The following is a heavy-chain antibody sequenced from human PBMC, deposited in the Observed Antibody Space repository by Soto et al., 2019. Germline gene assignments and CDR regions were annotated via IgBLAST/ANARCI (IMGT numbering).Heavy chain of an antibody. D-gene: IGHD6-13*01. CDR1: GYTFTSYG. V-gene: IGHV1-18*01. J-gene: IGHJ3*02. CDR3: ARDFGYSSSWYLVGAFDI. Sequence: ASVKVSCKASGYTFTSYGISWVRQAPGQGLEWMGWISAYNGNTNYALKLQGRVTMTTDTSTSTAYMELRSLRSDDTAVYYCARDFGYSSSWYLVGAFDIWGQGTMVTVSS. CDR2: ISAYNGNT.